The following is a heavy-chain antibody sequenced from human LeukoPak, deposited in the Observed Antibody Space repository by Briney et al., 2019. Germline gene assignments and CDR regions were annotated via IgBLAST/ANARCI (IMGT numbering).Heavy chain of an antibody. Sequence: GGSLRLSCAASGFTLSYFDMNWVRQAPGKGLEWVLSISTSSRYIYYKDSVRGRFTISRDDAKNSLHLEMNSLRAEDTAVYYCARADCSSSTCYLRRSWFDPWGQGTLVTVSS. D-gene: IGHD2-2*01. CDR3: ARADCSSSTCYLRRSWFDP. V-gene: IGHV3-21*01. CDR2: ISTSSRYI. J-gene: IGHJ5*02. CDR1: GFTLSYFD.